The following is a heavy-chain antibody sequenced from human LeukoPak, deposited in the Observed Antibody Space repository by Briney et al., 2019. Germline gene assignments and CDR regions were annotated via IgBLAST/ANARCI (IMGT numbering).Heavy chain of an antibody. Sequence: SETLSLTCAVYGGSFSGYYWSWLRQPPGKGLEWIGEINHSGSTNYNPSLKSRVTISVDTSKNQFSLNLSSVTAADTAVYYCAVNSGDCSSTSCYMDYWGQGTLVTVSS. CDR1: GGSFSGYY. D-gene: IGHD2-2*02. CDR2: INHSGST. J-gene: IGHJ4*02. CDR3: AVNSGDCSSTSCYMDY. V-gene: IGHV4-34*01.